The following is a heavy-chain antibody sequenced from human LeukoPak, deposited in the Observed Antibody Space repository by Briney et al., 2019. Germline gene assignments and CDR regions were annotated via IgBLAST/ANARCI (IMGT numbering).Heavy chain of an antibody. V-gene: IGHV4-34*01. Sequence: SETLFLTCAVYGGSFSGYYWSWIRQPPGKGLEWIGEINHSGSTNYNPSLKSRVTISVDTSKNQFSLKLSSVTAADTAVYYCARGGLYSYGSRFYDYWGQGTLVTVSS. J-gene: IGHJ4*02. CDR3: ARGGLYSYGSRFYDY. D-gene: IGHD5-18*01. CDR1: GGSFSGYY. CDR2: INHSGST.